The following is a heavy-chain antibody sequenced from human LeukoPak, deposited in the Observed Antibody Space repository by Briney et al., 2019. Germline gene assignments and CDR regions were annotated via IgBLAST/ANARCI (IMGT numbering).Heavy chain of an antibody. CDR2: INHSGST. D-gene: IGHD2-2*01. CDR1: GGSFSGYY. V-gene: IGHV4-34*01. J-gene: IGHJ5*02. CDR3: ARRPPHRAVPVSYDP. Sequence: PSETLSLTCAVYGGSFSGYYWSWIRQPPGKGLEWIGEINHSGSTNYNPSLKSRVTISVDTSKNQFSLKLSSVTAADTAVYYCARRPPHRAVPVSYDPWGQGTLVTVSS.